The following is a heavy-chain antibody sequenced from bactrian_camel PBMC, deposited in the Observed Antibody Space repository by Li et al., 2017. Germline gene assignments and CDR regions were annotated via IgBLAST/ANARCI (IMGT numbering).Heavy chain of an antibody. CDR1: GFTFSSYR. D-gene: IGHD1*01. V-gene: IGHV3S1*01. CDR2: ISPDGNTT. Sequence: QLVESGGGSVQVGGSLRLSCATSGFTFSSYRMYWVRQAPGKGLEWVSAISPDGNTTHYADSVKGRFTASRDNAKNTLYLQMSRLKTEDAGVYFCAADNPPAYWWGQGTQVTVS. J-gene: IGHJ4*01. CDR3: AADNPPAYW.